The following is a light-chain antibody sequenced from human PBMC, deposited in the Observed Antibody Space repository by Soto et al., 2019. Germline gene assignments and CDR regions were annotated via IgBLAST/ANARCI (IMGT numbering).Light chain of an antibody. J-gene: IGKJ5*01. Sequence: DIQMTQSPSSLSASVGDRVTITCRASQSISSYLNWYQQKPGKAPKLLIYAASSLQSGVPSRFSGSASGTAFTLTISSPQPEDFATYYCQQSYSTPRVYTFGQGTRLEIK. V-gene: IGKV1-39*01. CDR3: QQSYSTPRVYT. CDR2: AAS. CDR1: QSISSY.